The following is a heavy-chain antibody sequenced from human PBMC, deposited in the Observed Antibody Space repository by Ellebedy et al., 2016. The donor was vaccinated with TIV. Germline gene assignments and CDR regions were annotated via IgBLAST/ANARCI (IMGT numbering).Heavy chain of an antibody. D-gene: IGHD2-2*01. CDR2: ISGSGFST. Sequence: PGGSLRLSCAASGFSVADSNMTWVRQAPGKGLEWVSTISGSGFSTYYADSVKGRFTISRDNSKNTLYLQINSLRVEDTALYYCAKGSSCDSWGQGTLVTVSS. V-gene: IGHV3-23*01. CDR1: GFSVADSN. CDR3: AKGSSCDS. J-gene: IGHJ4*02.